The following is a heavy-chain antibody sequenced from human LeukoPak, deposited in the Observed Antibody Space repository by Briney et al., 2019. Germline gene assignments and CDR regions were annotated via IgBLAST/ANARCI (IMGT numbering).Heavy chain of an antibody. J-gene: IGHJ4*02. CDR1: GYSFSYYW. D-gene: IGHD2-2*01. CDR2: IYPGDSDT. V-gene: IGHV5-51*01. Sequence: GESLKISCRGSGYSFSYYWIGWVRQMPGKGLEWMGIIYPGDSDTRYSPSFQGQVTISADKSLSTAYLQWSSLKASDTAMYFCARGFCSSTGCYPAPFNYWGQGTLVTVSS. CDR3: ARGFCSSTGCYPAPFNY.